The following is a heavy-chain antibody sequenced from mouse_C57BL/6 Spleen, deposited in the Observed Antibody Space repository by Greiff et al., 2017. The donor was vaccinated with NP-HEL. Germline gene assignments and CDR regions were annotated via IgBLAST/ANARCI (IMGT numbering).Heavy chain of an antibody. CDR2: IYPGDGDT. CDR1: GYAFSSSW. CDR3: ARDDYDVAMDY. D-gene: IGHD2-4*01. Sequence: VQLQQSGPELVKPGASVKISCKASGYAFSSSWMNWVKQRPGKGLEWIGRIYPGDGDTNYNGKFKGKATLTADKSSSTAYMQLSSLTSEDSAVYFCARDDYDVAMDYWGQGTSVTVSS. J-gene: IGHJ4*01. V-gene: IGHV1-82*01.